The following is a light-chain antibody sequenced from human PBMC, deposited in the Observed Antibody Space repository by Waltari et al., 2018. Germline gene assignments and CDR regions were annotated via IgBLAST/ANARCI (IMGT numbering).Light chain of an antibody. V-gene: IGKV3-11*01. J-gene: IGKJ4*01. Sequence: DNVLTPSPAILSLSPGQRASLSSRSSQSVTNDLALYQQKPGQAPRLLIYDTYHRATGIPARFSGSGFGTDFTLTISSLEPEDFAVYYCQQRRNWPLTFGGGTKVEIK. CDR1: QSVTND. CDR2: DTY. CDR3: QQRRNWPLT.